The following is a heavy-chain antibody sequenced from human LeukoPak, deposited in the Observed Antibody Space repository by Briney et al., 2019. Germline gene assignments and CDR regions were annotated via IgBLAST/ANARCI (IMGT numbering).Heavy chain of an antibody. Sequence: GGSLRLSCAASGFTFSSYSMNWVRQAPGEGLEWVSSISSSSSYIYYADSVKGRFAVSRDNAKNSLYLQTNSLRAEDTAVYYCVRGGLGSGGVTDAFHIWGQGTMVTVSS. J-gene: IGHJ3*02. V-gene: IGHV3-21*01. CDR2: ISSSSSYI. CDR1: GFTFSSYS. CDR3: VRGGLGSGGVTDAFHI. D-gene: IGHD3-16*01.